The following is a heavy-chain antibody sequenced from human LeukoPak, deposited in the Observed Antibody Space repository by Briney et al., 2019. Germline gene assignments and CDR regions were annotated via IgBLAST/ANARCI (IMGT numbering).Heavy chain of an antibody. Sequence: GRSLRLSCAASGFTFSSYGMHWVRQAPGKGLEWVAVIWYDGSNKYYADSVKGRFTISRDNSKNTLYLQMNSLRAEDTAVYYCAKRSSSGWYVGYWGQGTLVTVSS. CDR1: GFTFSSYG. CDR3: AKRSSSGWYVGY. CDR2: IWYDGSNK. D-gene: IGHD6-19*01. V-gene: IGHV3-33*06. J-gene: IGHJ4*02.